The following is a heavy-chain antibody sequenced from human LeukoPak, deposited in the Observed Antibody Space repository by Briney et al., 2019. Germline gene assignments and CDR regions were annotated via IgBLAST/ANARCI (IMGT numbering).Heavy chain of an antibody. CDR1: GFTFSSYA. CDR3: ANYGDYQYFDY. CDR2: IRDSGGFT. J-gene: IGHJ4*02. V-gene: IGHV3-23*01. Sequence: GGSLRLACAASGFTFSSYAMSWVRQAPGKGLEWVSLIRDSGGFTYYADSVKGRFTIPRDNSKNTLYLQMNSLKTDDTAVYYCANYGDYQYFDYWGQGTPVTVSS. D-gene: IGHD4-17*01.